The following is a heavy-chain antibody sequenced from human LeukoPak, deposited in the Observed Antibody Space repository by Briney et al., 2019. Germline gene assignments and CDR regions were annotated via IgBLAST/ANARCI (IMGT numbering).Heavy chain of an antibody. V-gene: IGHV1-2*02. CDR3: ASSYRTATSTVTKGGDRFDP. CDR1: GDTFARYY. J-gene: IGHJ5*02. CDR2: SNPNKGGT. Sequence: ASVNVSCKASGDTFARYYMHWVRQAPGQGREGMGWSNPNKGGTNYAQQFQGRVTITRDTSISTAFMELSRLRSDDTAVYYCASSYRTATSTVTKGGDRFDPWGQGTLITVSS. D-gene: IGHD4-17*01.